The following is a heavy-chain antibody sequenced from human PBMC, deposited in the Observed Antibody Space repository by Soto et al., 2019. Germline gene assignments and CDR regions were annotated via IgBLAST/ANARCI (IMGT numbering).Heavy chain of an antibody. CDR3: ARAYGDFDGYFDL. CDR1: GGSFSGYY. V-gene: IGHV4-34*01. Sequence: PSETLSLTCAVYGGSFSGYYWSWIRQPPGKGLEWIGDINHSGSTNYNPSLKSRVTISVDTSKNQFSLKLSSVTAADTAVYYCARAYGDFDGYFDLWGRGTLVTVSS. J-gene: IGHJ2*01. CDR2: INHSGST. D-gene: IGHD4-17*01.